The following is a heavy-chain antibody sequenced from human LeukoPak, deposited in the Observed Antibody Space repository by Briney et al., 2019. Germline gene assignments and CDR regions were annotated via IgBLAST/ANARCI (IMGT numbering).Heavy chain of an antibody. V-gene: IGHV4-38-2*02. D-gene: IGHD2-2*01. Sequence: SETLSLTCAVSGHSISSGYYWGWIRQPPGKGLEWIGSIYHSGSTYYNPSLKSRVTISVDTSKNQFSLKLSSVTAADTAVYYCARDGGGYCSSTSCPGWFDPWGQGTLVTVSS. J-gene: IGHJ5*02. CDR2: IYHSGST. CDR3: ARDGGGYCSSTSCPGWFDP. CDR1: GHSISSGYY.